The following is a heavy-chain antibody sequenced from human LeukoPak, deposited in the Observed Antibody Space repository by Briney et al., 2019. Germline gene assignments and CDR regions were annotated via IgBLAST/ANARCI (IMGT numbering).Heavy chain of an antibody. CDR1: GFTFSDHY. CDR3: ARELAAGPSDH. V-gene: IGHV3-72*01. Sequence: GGSLRLSCAASGFTFSDHYMDWFRQAPGKGLQWVGRSRNKANSYVAEYAAPVKGRFTISRDDSKNSVFLQMDSLKTEDTAVYYCARELAAGPSDHWGQGTLVTVSS. J-gene: IGHJ4*02. CDR2: SRNKANSYVA. D-gene: IGHD6-13*01.